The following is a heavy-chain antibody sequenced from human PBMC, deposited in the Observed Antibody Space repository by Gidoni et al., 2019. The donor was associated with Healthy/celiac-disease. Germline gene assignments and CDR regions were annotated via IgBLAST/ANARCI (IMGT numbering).Heavy chain of an antibody. Sequence: QLQLQESGPGLVKPSEPLSLTCTVSGGSLSSSNYYWGWIRQPPGKGLEWIGSFYYSGSPYYNPSLKSRVTISLDTSKNRFSLRLSSVTAADTALYYCVGGWTGSYFDYWGQGTLVSVSS. J-gene: IGHJ4*02. CDR1: GGSLSSSNYY. D-gene: IGHD3-16*01. CDR2: FYYSGSP. CDR3: VGGWTGSYFDY. V-gene: IGHV4-39*01.